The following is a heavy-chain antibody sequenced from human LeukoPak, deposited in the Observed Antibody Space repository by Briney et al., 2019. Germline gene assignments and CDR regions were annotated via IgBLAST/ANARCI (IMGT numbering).Heavy chain of an antibody. CDR1: GGSISSYY. J-gene: IGHJ4*02. Sequence: SETLSLTCTVSGGSISSYYWSWIRRPPGKGLEWIGYIYYSGSTNYNPSLKSRVTTSVDTSKNQFSLKLSSVTAADTAVYYCARDPPSYYDSSGTFSIWGQGTLVTVSS. CDR3: ARDPPSYYDSSGTFSI. D-gene: IGHD3-22*01. V-gene: IGHV4-59*01. CDR2: IYYSGST.